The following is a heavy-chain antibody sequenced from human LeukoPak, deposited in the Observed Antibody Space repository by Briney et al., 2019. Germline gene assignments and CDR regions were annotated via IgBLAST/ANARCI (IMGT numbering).Heavy chain of an antibody. V-gene: IGHV3-23*01. CDR3: AKDPKSPDCYDSSGYSTYFAY. CDR1: GFTFSNCV. Sequence: EGSLRLSCAASGFTFSNCVMSWGREAPGEGVGWGSAISGRGGRSYYDVSGRGRIPISSDNSQNPLYLPMHHPRAEDTAVYYCAKDPKSPDCYDSSGYSTYFAYWGQRTLVTVSS. CDR2: ISGRGGRS. J-gene: IGHJ4*02. D-gene: IGHD3-22*01.